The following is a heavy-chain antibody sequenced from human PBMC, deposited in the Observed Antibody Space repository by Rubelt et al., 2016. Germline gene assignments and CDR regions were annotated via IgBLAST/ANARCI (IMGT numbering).Heavy chain of an antibody. CDR2: IYSGGSI. D-gene: IGHD6-19*01. CDR3: AKDVGSGWSRSYYFDY. Sequence: VQPGGSLRLSCAASGFTVSSNYMSWVRQAPGKGLEWVSVIYSGGSIYYADSVKGRFTISRDNSKNTLYLQMNSLRAEDTAVYYCAKDVGSGWSRSYYFDYWGQGTLVTVSS. J-gene: IGHJ4*02. CDR1: GFTVSSNY. V-gene: IGHV3-66*01.